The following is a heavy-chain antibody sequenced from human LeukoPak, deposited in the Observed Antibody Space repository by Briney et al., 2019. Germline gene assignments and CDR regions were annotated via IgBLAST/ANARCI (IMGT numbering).Heavy chain of an antibody. CDR1: GFTFSSYE. Sequence: GGSLRLSCVASGFTFSSYEMNWVRQAPGKGLEWVSYISSSGSTIYYADSVKGRFTISRDNAKNSLYLQMNSLRAEDTAVYYCARDPPMYYYDSSGYWQYYFDYWGQGTLVTVSS. V-gene: IGHV3-48*03. J-gene: IGHJ4*02. CDR2: ISSSGSTI. D-gene: IGHD3-22*01. CDR3: ARDPPMYYYDSSGYWQYYFDY.